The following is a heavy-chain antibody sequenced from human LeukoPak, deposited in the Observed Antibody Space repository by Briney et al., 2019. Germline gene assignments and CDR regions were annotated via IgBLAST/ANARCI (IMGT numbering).Heavy chain of an antibody. CDR1: GFTFGSYW. Sequence: PGGSLRLSCAASGFTFGSYWMNWVRQAPGKGLVWVSRIASDGSSTTYADSVKGRFSISRDSAKNTLYLQMNSLRVEDTAVYYCARGRPHGNDYWGQGTLVTVSS. D-gene: IGHD4-23*01. CDR2: IASDGSST. CDR3: ARGRPHGNDY. V-gene: IGHV3-74*01. J-gene: IGHJ4*02.